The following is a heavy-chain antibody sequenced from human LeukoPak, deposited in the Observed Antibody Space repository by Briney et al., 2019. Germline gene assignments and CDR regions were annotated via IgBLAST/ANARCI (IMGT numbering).Heavy chain of an antibody. CDR1: GGSISSGDYY. CDR2: IYYSGST. D-gene: IGHD4-23*01. V-gene: IGHV4-30-4*01. CDR3: AREHYGGNLVDWFDP. J-gene: IGHJ5*02. Sequence: SETLSLTCTVSGGSISSGDYYWSWIRQPPGKGLEWIGYIYYSGSTYYNPLLKSRVTISVDTSKNQFSLKLSSVTAADTAVYYCAREHYGGNLVDWFDPWGQGTLVTVSS.